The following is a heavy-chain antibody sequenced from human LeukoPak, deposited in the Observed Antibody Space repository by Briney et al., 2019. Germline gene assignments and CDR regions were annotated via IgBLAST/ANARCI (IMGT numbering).Heavy chain of an antibody. J-gene: IGHJ5*01. Sequence: GGSLRLSCAASGFTFNDCAMSWVRQAPGKGLEWVSAISASGGTTYYADSVKGRFTISRDNSENTLFLQMNSLRAEDTAVYYCAKEPREYCSSTSCPNWFDYWGQGTLVTVSS. CDR3: AKEPREYCSSTSCPNWFDY. V-gene: IGHV3-23*01. D-gene: IGHD2-2*01. CDR2: ISASGGTT. CDR1: GFTFNDCA.